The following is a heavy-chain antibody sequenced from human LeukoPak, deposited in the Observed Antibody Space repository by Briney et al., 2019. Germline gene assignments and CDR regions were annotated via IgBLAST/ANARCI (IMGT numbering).Heavy chain of an antibody. J-gene: IGHJ4*02. CDR1: GFTFSSYA. V-gene: IGHV3-30-3*01. D-gene: IGHD3-16*01. Sequence: GGSLRLSCAASGFTFSSYAMHWVRQAPGKGLEWVAVISYDGSNKYYADSVKGRFSISRDNSKNTLYLQMNSLRAEDTAVYYCTRGGGSYYFDYWGQGTLVTVSS. CDR2: ISYDGSNK. CDR3: TRGGGSYYFDY.